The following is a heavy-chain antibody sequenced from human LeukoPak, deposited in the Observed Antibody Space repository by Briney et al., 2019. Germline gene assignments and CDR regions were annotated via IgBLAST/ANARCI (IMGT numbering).Heavy chain of an antibody. CDR1: GFTFSSYS. CDR2: ISSSSSYI. Sequence: GGSLRLSCAASGFTFSSYSMNWVRQAPGKGLEWVSSISSSSSYIYYAASVKGRFTISRDNAKNSVFLQMNSLRAEDTAVYYCASGDYGDFSRFDFWGQGTLVTVSS. CDR3: ASGDYGDFSRFDF. J-gene: IGHJ4*02. D-gene: IGHD4-17*01. V-gene: IGHV3-21*01.